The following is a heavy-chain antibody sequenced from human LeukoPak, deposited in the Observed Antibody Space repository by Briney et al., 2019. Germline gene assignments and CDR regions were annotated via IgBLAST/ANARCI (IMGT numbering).Heavy chain of an antibody. CDR2: VIPIFCTA. Sequence: ASVKVSCKASGGTFSSYAISWVRPAPGQGLEWVGGVIPIFCTANYAQKFQGRVTITTDESTSTAYMELSSLRSEDTAVYYCARDADGGSYHNWFDPWGQGTLVTVSS. D-gene: IGHD3-16*02. V-gene: IGHV1-69*05. J-gene: IGHJ5*02. CDR1: GGTFSSYA. CDR3: ARDADGGSYHNWFDP.